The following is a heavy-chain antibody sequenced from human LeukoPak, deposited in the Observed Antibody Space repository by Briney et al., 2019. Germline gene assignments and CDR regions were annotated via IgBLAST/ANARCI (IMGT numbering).Heavy chain of an antibody. J-gene: IGHJ3*02. CDR1: GFTFSSYG. D-gene: IGHD1-26*01. V-gene: IGHV3-30*02. CDR2: IRYDGSNK. CDR3: ARGGSYLSAFDI. Sequence: GGSLRLSCAASGFTFSSYGMHWVRQAPGKGLEWVTFIRYDGSNKYYADSVKGRFTISRDNSKNTLYLQMNSLRAEDTAVYYCARGGSYLSAFDIWGQGTMVTVSS.